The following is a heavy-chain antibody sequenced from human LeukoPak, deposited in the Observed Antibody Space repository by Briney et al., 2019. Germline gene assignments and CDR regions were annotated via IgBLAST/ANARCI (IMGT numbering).Heavy chain of an antibody. CDR2: IYFTGTT. Sequence: ETLSLTCTVSGGSISSHYWTWIRQPPGKGLEWIGYIYFTGTTNYNPSLKSRVTISVDTSKNQFSLKVNSVTTADTAVYYCARGGSWFDYWGQGTLVTVSS. V-gene: IGHV4-59*11. CDR3: ARGGSWFDY. D-gene: IGHD6-13*01. CDR1: GGSISSHY. J-gene: IGHJ4*02.